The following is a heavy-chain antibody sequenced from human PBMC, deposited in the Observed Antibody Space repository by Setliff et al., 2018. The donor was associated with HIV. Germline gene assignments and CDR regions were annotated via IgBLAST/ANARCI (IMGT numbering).Heavy chain of an antibody. CDR2: LRPSGNT. Sequence: SLTCTVSGGPFSSSSYYWGWIRQPPGKGLEWVGSLRPSGNTYYNPSLKSRVTISVGTSKNQFSLNLSSVTAADTAVYYCARHGAFYYYYYMDVWGKGTTVTVSS. V-gene: IGHV4-39*01. CDR1: GGPFSSSSYY. CDR3: ARHGAFYYYYYMDV. J-gene: IGHJ6*03.